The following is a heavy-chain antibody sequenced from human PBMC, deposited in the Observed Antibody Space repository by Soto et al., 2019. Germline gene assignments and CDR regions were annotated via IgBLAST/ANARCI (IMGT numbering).Heavy chain of an antibody. CDR2: IGDNGNSP. V-gene: IGHV3-23*01. Sequence: SFAASAYSCSDYAMSWVRQSPGKGLEWVSGIGDNGNSPYYADSVRGRFTISRDNSKNTLFLQMNGLRAEDTAIYYCAKGGSAFYPRFFANWGLGALVTV. D-gene: IGHD3-22*01. J-gene: IGHJ4*02. CDR1: AYSCSDYA. CDR3: AKGGSAFYPRFFAN.